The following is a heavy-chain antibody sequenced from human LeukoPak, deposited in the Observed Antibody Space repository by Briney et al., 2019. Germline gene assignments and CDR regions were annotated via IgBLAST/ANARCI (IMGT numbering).Heavy chain of an antibody. Sequence: VASVKVSCKASGGTFSSYAISWVRQAPGQGLEWMGRIIPILGIANYAQKFQGRVTITADKSTRTAYMELSSLRSEDTAVYYCARDSLGYCSSTSCYGFDPWGQGTLVTVSS. V-gene: IGHV1-69*04. CDR3: ARDSLGYCSSTSCYGFDP. CDR1: GGTFSSYA. D-gene: IGHD2-2*01. CDR2: IIPILGIA. J-gene: IGHJ5*02.